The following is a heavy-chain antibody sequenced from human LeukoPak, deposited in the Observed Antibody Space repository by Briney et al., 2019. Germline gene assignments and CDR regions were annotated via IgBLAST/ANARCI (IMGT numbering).Heavy chain of an antibody. Sequence: GGSLRLSCAASGITFSNYSLNWIRQGPGEGLEWVSCISTSSSLIYYADSVKGRFTVSRDDAKNSLHLQMNSLRAEDTAVYYCARAVRRYSNGYQYFFDYWGQGILVTVSS. J-gene: IGHJ4*02. CDR1: GITFSNYS. V-gene: IGHV3-21*01. CDR3: ARAVRRYSNGYQYFFDY. CDR2: ISTSSSLI. D-gene: IGHD5-18*01.